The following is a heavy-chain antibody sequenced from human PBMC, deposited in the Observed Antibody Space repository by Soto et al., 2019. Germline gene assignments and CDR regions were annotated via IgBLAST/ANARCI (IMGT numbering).Heavy chain of an antibody. V-gene: IGHV4-59*08. CDR1: GGSLSSYY. J-gene: IGHJ6*03. D-gene: IGHD3-3*01. CDR3: ARLAYDFWSGSRGLRGRDDYCYYMDV. Sequence: SETLFLTCTVSGGSLSSYYWSWIRQPPGKGLEWIGYIYYSGSTNYNPSLKSRVTISVDTSKNQFSLKLSSVTAADTAVYYCARLAYDFWSGSRGLRGRDDYCYYMDVWGKGTTVTVSS. CDR2: IYYSGST.